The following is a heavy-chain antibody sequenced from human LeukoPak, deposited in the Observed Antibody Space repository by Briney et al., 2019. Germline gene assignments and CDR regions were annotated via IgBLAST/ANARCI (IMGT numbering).Heavy chain of an antibody. CDR2: IKSNTAGGTT. CDR3: TTSVYYFDF. Sequence: RTGGSLRLSCAASGFTFSNAWMSWVRQAPGKGLQWVGLIKSNTAGGTTGYAAPVKGRFTISRDDSKNTLYLQMNSLETEDTAVYYCTTSVYYFDFWGQGTLVTVSS. J-gene: IGHJ4*02. CDR1: GFTFSNAW. V-gene: IGHV3-15*01. D-gene: IGHD4-11*01.